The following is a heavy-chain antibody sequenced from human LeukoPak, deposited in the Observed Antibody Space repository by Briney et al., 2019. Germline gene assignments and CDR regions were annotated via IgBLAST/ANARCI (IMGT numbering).Heavy chain of an antibody. V-gene: IGHV3-21*01. D-gene: IGHD2-2*01. CDR3: TSRYCTTTNCYSFDN. CDR1: GFSFNTYS. Sequence: PGGSLRLSCAASGFSFNTYSMNWVRQAPGKGLEWVSSISSTSAHIFYADSVKGRFSISRDNAKNSLYLQMNSLRVEDTAVYYCTSRYCTTTNCYSFDNWGHGTLATVSS. CDR2: ISSTSAHI. J-gene: IGHJ3*02.